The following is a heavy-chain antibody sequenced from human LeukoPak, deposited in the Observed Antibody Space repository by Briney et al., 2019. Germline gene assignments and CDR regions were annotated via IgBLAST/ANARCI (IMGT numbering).Heavy chain of an antibody. CDR3: ARGLMTTVTTTPFYYYYMDV. J-gene: IGHJ6*03. CDR1: GGSFSGHY. D-gene: IGHD4-17*01. V-gene: IGHV4-34*01. CDR2: INHSGST. Sequence: SETLSLTCAVYGGSFSGHYWSWIRQPPGKGLEWIGEINHSGSTNYNPSLKSRVTISVDTSKNQFSLKLSSVTAADTAVYYCARGLMTTVTTTPFYYYYMDVWGKGTTVTVSS.